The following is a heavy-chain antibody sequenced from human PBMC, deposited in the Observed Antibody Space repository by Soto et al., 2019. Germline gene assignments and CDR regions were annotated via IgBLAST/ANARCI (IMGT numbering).Heavy chain of an antibody. CDR2: ISPYNDYT. J-gene: IGHJ6*02. CDR3: ARGGYYDNSWGKLSHYGLDV. D-gene: IGHD3-16*01. Sequence: QVQLAQSANEVKKPGASVRVSCKAAGYTFIRYGIAWVRQAPGHGLEWMGWISPYNDYTVDAQKFQGRVSMTADTSTRTVYMNLRGLKSDDTAVYYCARGGYYDNSWGKLSHYGLDVWGQGTSVSVSS. CDR1: GYTFIRYG. V-gene: IGHV1-18*01.